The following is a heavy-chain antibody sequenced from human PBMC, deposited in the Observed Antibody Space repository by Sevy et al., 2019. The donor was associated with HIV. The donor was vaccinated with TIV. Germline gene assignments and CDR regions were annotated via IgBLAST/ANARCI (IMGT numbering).Heavy chain of an antibody. J-gene: IGHJ6*01. CDR2: IKKDGSEK. Sequence: GGSLGLSCAASGFTFNKYWMTWVRQAPGKGLEWVATIKKDGSEKYHVDSVRGRFTISRDNAKNSLYLQMNNLRVEDTATYYCARDCSSSTCLWGLDVWGQGTTVTVSS. D-gene: IGHD2-2*01. CDR3: ARDCSSSTCLWGLDV. V-gene: IGHV3-7*03. CDR1: GFTFNKYW.